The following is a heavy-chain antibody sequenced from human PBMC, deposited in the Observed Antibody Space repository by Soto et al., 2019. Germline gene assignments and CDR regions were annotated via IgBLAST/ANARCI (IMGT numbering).Heavy chain of an antibody. Sequence: SETLSLTCTVSGGSISSGGSYWSWIRQHPGQGLEWIGYIYYSGSTYYNPSLKSRVTISVDTSKNQFSLKLSSVTAADAAVYYCARGLYNWNVAYNNWFDPWGQGTLVTVSS. CDR1: GGSISSGGSY. CDR3: ARGLYNWNVAYNNWFDP. D-gene: IGHD1-1*01. CDR2: IYYSGST. J-gene: IGHJ5*02. V-gene: IGHV4-31*03.